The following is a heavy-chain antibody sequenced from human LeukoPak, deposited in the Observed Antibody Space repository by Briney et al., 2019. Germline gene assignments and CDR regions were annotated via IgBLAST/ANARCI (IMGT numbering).Heavy chain of an antibody. CDR2: IWYDGSNK. CDR3: AREESRGVITIYYYGMDV. D-gene: IGHD3-10*01. J-gene: IGHJ6*04. V-gene: IGHV3-33*08. Sequence: GRSLRLSCAASGFTFSTYGVHWVRQAPGKGLEWVAVIWYDGSNKYYADSVKGRFTISRDNSKNTLYLQMNSLRAEDTAVYYCAREESRGVITIYYYGMDVWGKGTTVTVSS. CDR1: GFTFSTYG.